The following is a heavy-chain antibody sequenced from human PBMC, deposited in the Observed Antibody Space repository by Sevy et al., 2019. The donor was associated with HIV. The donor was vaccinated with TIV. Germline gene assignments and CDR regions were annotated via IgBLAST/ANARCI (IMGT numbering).Heavy chain of an antibody. CDR1: GFTPSTYG. CDR2: TGFDGNNK. D-gene: IGHD2-8*01. V-gene: IGHV3-33*01. CDR3: ARDPRMYGDYLLAYFDY. Sequence: GGSLRLSCAGSGFTPSTYGMHWVRQAPGKGLGWGAVTGFDGNNKYYADSVKGRFTISRDNSKNTLFLQMDSLRAEDTAVYYCARDPRMYGDYLLAYFDYWGQGALVTVSS. J-gene: IGHJ4*02.